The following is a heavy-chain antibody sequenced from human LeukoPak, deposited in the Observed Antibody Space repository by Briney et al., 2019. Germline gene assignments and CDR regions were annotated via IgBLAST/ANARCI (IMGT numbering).Heavy chain of an antibody. D-gene: IGHD6-13*01. Sequence: PSETLSLTCTVSGGSISSGDYYWSWIRQPPGKGLEWIGYIYNNGRTYYNPSLKSRVTISVDTSKNLFSLMVSSVTAADAAVYYCARGRSSSWSSFDYWGQGTLVTVSS. V-gene: IGHV4-30-4*01. CDR3: ARGRSSSWSSFDY. CDR2: IYNNGRT. CDR1: GGSISSGDYY. J-gene: IGHJ4*02.